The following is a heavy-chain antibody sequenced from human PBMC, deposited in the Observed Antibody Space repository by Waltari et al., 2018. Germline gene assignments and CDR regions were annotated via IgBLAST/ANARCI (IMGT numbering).Heavy chain of an antibody. V-gene: IGHV4-39*01. Sequence: QLQLQESGPGLVKPSETLSLTCTVSGGSISSSSYYWGCIRQPPGKGREWSGSIYYSGSTHYNPSLKSRVTISVDTSKNQFSLKLSSVTAADTAVYYCARTHLGYCSSTSCYSPYGMDVWGQGTTVTVSS. J-gene: IGHJ6*02. CDR3: ARTHLGYCSSTSCYSPYGMDV. CDR2: IYYSGST. D-gene: IGHD2-2*01. CDR1: GGSISSSSYY.